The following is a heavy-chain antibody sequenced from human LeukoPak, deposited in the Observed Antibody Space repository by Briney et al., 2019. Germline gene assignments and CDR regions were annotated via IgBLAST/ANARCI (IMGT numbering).Heavy chain of an antibody. CDR2: INTNTGNP. CDR3: LAATGTAPY. V-gene: IGHV7-4-1*02. Sequence: ASVKVSCKASGYTFSNYAINWVRQAPGQGLEWMGWINTNTGNPTYAQGFTGRFVFSLDTSVSTAYLHISSLQAEDTAVYYCLAATGTAPYWGQGTLVTVSS. J-gene: IGHJ4*02. CDR1: GYTFSNYA. D-gene: IGHD6-13*01.